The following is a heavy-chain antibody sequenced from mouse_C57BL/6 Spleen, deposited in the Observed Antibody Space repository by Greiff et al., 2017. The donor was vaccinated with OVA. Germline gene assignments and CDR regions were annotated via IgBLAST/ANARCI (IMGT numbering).Heavy chain of an antibody. CDR1: GYTFTSYW. Sequence: QVQLQQPGAELVRPGSSVKLSCKASGYTFTSYWMHWVKQRPIQGLEWIGNIDPSDSETHYNQKFKDKATLTVDKSSSTAYMRLSSLTSEDSAVYYCARGVPYYFDYWGQGTTLTVSS. CDR2: IDPSDSET. CDR3: ARGVPYYFDY. J-gene: IGHJ2*01. V-gene: IGHV1-52*01.